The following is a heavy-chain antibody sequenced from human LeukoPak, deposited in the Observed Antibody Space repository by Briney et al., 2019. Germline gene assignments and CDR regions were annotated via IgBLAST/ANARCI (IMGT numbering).Heavy chain of an antibody. J-gene: IGHJ4*02. CDR1: GGSFRGYY. Sequence: SETLSLTCAVYGGSFRGYYWSWIRQPPGKGLEWSGEIKHSGSTNYNPSLKSRVTISVDTSKNQFALNLSSVTAAGNCVFYCAIFRVMVPAAMRAALEDYWGEGTLVTVSS. V-gene: IGHV4-34*01. CDR3: AIFRVMVPAAMRAALEDY. D-gene: IGHD2-2*01. CDR2: IKHSGST.